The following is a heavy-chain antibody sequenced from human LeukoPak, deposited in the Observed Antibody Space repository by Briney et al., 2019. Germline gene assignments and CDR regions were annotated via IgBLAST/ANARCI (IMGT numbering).Heavy chain of an antibody. J-gene: IGHJ4*02. V-gene: IGHV3-21*01. CDR2: ISSSSSYV. CDR3: ARDGIQLWFDY. CDR1: GFTFSSYS. D-gene: IGHD5-18*01. Sequence: GGSLRLSCAASGFTFSSYSMNWVRQAPGKGLEWVSSISSSSSYVYYADSVKGRFTISRDNAKNSLYLQMNSLRAEDTAVYYCARDGIQLWFDYWGQGTLVTVSS.